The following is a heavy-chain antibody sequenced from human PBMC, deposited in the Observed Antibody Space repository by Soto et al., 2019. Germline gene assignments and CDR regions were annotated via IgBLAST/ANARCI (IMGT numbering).Heavy chain of an antibody. V-gene: IGHV3-48*01. D-gene: IGHD3-22*01. CDR3: AKNPGYYYDSTGYHFDY. Sequence: GGSLRLSCAASGFTFGRFSMNCVRQSPGKGLEWVSYISSGRTITYYADSVKGRFTISRDNAKNSLYLQMNSLRAEDTAVYYCAKNPGYYYDSTGYHFDYWGQGTLVTVSS. J-gene: IGHJ4*02. CDR2: ISSGRTIT. CDR1: GFTFGRFS.